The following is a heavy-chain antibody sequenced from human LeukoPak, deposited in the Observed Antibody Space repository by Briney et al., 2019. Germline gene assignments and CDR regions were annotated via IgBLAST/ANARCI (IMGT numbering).Heavy chain of an antibody. V-gene: IGHV1-3*01. CDR3: ARDLGYCTGGTCYPNWFDP. D-gene: IGHD2-15*01. J-gene: IGHJ5*02. CDR2: INAGNDNT. Sequence: ASVKVSCKASGYTFTSYAMHWVRQAPGQRLEWMGWINAGNDNTKYSQKFQGRVTITRDTSASTAYMELSSLRSEDTAVYYCARDLGYCTGGTCYPNWFDPWGQGTLVAVSS. CDR1: GYTFTSYA.